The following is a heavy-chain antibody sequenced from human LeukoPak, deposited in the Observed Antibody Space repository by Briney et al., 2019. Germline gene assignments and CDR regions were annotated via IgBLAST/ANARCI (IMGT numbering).Heavy chain of an antibody. D-gene: IGHD2-21*02. V-gene: IGHV1-2*06. J-gene: IGHJ4*02. CDR2: INPNSGDT. Sequence: ASVKVSCKASGYTFTGYYVHWVRQAPGQGLEWMGRINPNSGDTNSAQKFQGRVTMTRDTSISTAYMELSRLRSDDTAVYYCARDYCGGDCFPDYWGQGTLVTVSS. CDR3: ARDYCGGDCFPDY. CDR1: GYTFTGYY.